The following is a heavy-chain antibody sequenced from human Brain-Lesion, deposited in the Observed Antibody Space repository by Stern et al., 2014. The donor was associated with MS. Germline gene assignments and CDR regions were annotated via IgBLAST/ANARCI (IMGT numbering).Heavy chain of an antibody. V-gene: IGHV4-39*01. CDR1: GGSVSSTSYA. CDR3: AGEEDIRYCSGGSCTGNWFDP. J-gene: IGHJ5*02. Sequence: QVQLQESGPGLVKPSETLSLTCTVAGGSVSSTSYAWAWIRQPPGKGLEWIGTIYYSGNTYYSPSLKSRLTLSLDTSQNPFSLQLGFVTAADTAVYYCAGEEDIRYCSGGSCTGNWFDPWGQGTLVTVSS. D-gene: IGHD2-15*01. CDR2: IYYSGNT.